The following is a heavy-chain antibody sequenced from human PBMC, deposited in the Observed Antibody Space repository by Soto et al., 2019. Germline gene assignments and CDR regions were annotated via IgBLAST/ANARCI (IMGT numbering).Heavy chain of an antibody. V-gene: IGHV3-30-3*01. CDR3: ARDKRYSTYYYYYGMDV. D-gene: IGHD6-13*01. J-gene: IGHJ6*02. CDR1: GFTFSSYA. Sequence: GGSLRLSCAASGFTFSSYAMHWVRQAPGKGLEWVAVISYDGSNKYYADSVKGRFTISRDNSKNTLYLQMNSLRAEDTAVYYCARDKRYSTYYYYYGMDVWGPGPPLTLS. CDR2: ISYDGSNK.